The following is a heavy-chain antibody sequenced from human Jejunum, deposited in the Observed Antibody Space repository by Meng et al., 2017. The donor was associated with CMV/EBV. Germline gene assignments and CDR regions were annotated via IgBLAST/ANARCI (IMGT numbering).Heavy chain of an antibody. CDR3: AHVVGGYYPSRPDF. J-gene: IGHJ4*02. CDR2: IYRGDDK. V-gene: IGHV2-5*02. CDR1: GLSPLPRWEC. Sequence: GPPPVTPTSARTSPCTLFGLSPLPRWECLCRIRQPPVTALEWLALIYRGDDKRYSPSLKIRLTITKDTYKNEVVLTMTNMDPIDSGTYYCAHVVGGYYPSRPDFWGQGTLVTVSS. D-gene: IGHD1-26*01.